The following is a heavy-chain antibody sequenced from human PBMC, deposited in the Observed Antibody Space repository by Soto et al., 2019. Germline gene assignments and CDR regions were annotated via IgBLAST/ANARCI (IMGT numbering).Heavy chain of an antibody. Sequence: QVQLQESGPGLVKPSETLSLICTVSGGSITSYYWSWIRQPPGKGREWIGYIYYSGSTNYNPSLKSRVTISVDTSKNQCSLKLSSVTAADTAVYYCARYDSSGYYAFDPWGQGTLVTVSA. CDR1: GGSITSYY. J-gene: IGHJ5*02. D-gene: IGHD3-22*01. CDR3: ARYDSSGYYAFDP. CDR2: IYYSGST. V-gene: IGHV4-59*01.